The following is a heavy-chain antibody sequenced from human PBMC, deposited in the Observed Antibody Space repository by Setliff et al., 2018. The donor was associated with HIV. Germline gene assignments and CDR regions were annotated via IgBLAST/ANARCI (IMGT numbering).Heavy chain of an antibody. CDR2: ISAYNGNT. J-gene: IGHJ6*03. CDR1: GYTFTSYG. Sequence: ASVKVSCKASGYTFTSYGISWVRQAPGQGLEWMGWISAYNGNTNYAQKLQGRVTMTTDTSTGTAYMELRSLRSDDTAVYYCARSQAHYYYYYMDVWGKGTTVTVSS. CDR3: ARSQAHYYYYYMDV. V-gene: IGHV1-18*01.